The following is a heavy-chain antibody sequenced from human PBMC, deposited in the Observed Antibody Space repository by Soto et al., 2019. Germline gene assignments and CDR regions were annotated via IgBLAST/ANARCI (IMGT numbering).Heavy chain of an antibody. V-gene: IGHV2-5*02. Sequence: SGPTLVNPTQTLTLTCTFSAFSLSTGGVGVGWIRQPPGKALEWLALIYWDDDKRYSPSLKSRLTITKDTSKNQVVLTMTNMDPVDTATYYCAHSLAASNYGEYEPINSFDYWGQRTLVTVSS. D-gene: IGHD4-17*01. CDR1: AFSLSTGGVG. J-gene: IGHJ4*02. CDR3: AHSLAASNYGEYEPINSFDY. CDR2: IYWDDDK.